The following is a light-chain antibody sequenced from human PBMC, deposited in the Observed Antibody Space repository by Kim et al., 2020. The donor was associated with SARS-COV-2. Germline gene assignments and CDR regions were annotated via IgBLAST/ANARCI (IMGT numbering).Light chain of an antibody. CDR3: ESRDSGGNVV. Sequence: SSELTQDPAVSVALGQTVRITCQGDSLRSYYATWDQQKSGQTPVLVFYGRDNRPSGIPDRFSGSSSGSTASLTINGAQAEDEADFYCESRDSGGNVVFGGGTQLTVL. CDR2: GRD. J-gene: IGLJ2*01. CDR1: SLRSYY. V-gene: IGLV3-19*01.